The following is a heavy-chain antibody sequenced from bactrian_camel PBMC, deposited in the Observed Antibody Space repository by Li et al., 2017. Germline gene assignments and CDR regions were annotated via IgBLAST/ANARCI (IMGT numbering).Heavy chain of an antibody. D-gene: IGHD2*01. CDR2: IATDGSRV. J-gene: IGHJ6*01. V-gene: IGHV3S7*01. CDR1: GFTFRSAT. CDR3: AARTRGGTWCGLFTSMYFS. Sequence: HVQLVESGGDLVQPGGSLRVSCVASGFTFRSATMNWVRQAPGKGLEWVGSIATDGSRVYYSDSMRGRFTISRDNAKNTVYLQMDSLKPEDTAMYYCAARTRGGTWCGLFTSMYFSWGQGTQVTVS.